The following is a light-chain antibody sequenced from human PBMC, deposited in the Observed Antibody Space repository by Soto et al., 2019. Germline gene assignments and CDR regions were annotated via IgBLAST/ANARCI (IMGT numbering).Light chain of an antibody. CDR2: SNN. V-gene: IGLV1-47*02. CDR1: SSNIGSAY. J-gene: IGLJ2*01. Sequence: QSVLTQPPSASGTPGQTVTISCSGSSSNIGSAYIYWYQQLPGTTPKLLIYSNNQRPSGVPDRFSASKSGTSASLAISGLRSEEDADYYCAAWDDSLVVFGGGTKLTVL. CDR3: AAWDDSLVV.